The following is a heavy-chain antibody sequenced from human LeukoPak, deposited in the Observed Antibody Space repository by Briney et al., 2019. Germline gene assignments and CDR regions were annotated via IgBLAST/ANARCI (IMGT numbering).Heavy chain of an antibody. CDR3: VRNFGKGGFDF. CDR2: ISSTGYNT. J-gene: IGHJ3*01. D-gene: IGHD3-3*01. V-gene: IGHV3-48*04. Sequence: PGGSLRLSCTTSGFTFTNYRMHWVRQGPGKGLDWITDISSTGYNTFYADSVKGRFSISRDNAKNSLYLLMSSLRVEDTAVYYCVRNFGKGGFDFWGHGTMVAVSS. CDR1: GFTFTNYR.